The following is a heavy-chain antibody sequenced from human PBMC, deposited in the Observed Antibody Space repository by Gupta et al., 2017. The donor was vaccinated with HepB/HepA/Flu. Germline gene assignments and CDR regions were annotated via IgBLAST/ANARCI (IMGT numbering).Heavy chain of an antibody. CDR2: ISGSGDNT. CDR1: GLTFTNYA. CDR3: AKGLRTFDY. V-gene: IGHV3-23*01. J-gene: IGHJ4*02. Sequence: EVQLLESGGDLVQPGGSLRLSCAASGLTFTNYAMSWVRQAPGKGLEWVSAISGSGDNTYYADSVKGRFTISRDNSKNTLYLQMNSLRAEDTAIYYWAKGLRTFDYWGQGTLVTVSS.